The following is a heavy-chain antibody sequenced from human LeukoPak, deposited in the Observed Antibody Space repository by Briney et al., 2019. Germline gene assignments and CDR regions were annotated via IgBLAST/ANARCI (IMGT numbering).Heavy chain of an antibody. V-gene: IGHV1-69*06. CDR1: GGTFNTFG. J-gene: IGHJ4*02. CDR3: ASSNSSGWYELGY. CDR2: IIPIFGTA. Sequence: ASVKVSCKASGGTFNTFGINWVRQAPGQGLEWMGGIIPIFGTANYAQKFQGRVTITADKSTSTAYMELSSLRSEDTAVYYCASSNSSGWYELGYWGQGTLVTVSS. D-gene: IGHD6-19*01.